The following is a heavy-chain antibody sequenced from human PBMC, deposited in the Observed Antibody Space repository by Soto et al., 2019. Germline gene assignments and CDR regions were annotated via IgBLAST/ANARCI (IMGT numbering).Heavy chain of an antibody. CDR2: ISYDGGNK. Sequence: GGSLRLSCAASGFTVSSNYMSWVRQAPGKGLEWVAVISYDGGNKYYADSVKGRFTISRDNSKNTLYLQMNSLRAEDTAVYYCAKEPYMTTGPYYYYHMDVWGKGTTVTVSS. V-gene: IGHV3-30*18. CDR3: AKEPYMTTGPYYYYHMDV. J-gene: IGHJ6*03. CDR1: GFTVSSNY. D-gene: IGHD4-4*01.